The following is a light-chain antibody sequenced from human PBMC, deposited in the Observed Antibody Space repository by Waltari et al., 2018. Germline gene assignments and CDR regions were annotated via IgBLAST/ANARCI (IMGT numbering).Light chain of an antibody. V-gene: IGKV3-11*01. Sequence: EVVLTQSPATLSLSPGARATLSCRASQSVNDYLAWYQQKPGQAPRLPMYDASNSATGIPARFSGSGSGTDFTLTISSLESEDFAVYYCQQRSNWPLTFGGGTKVEIK. CDR3: QQRSNWPLT. CDR2: DAS. CDR1: QSVNDY. J-gene: IGKJ4*01.